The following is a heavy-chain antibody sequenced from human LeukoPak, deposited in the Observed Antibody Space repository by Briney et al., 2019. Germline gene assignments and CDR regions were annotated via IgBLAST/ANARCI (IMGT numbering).Heavy chain of an antibody. CDR1: GDSINSFH. V-gene: IGHV4-59*01. CDR3: ARRPSNFWYFDF. CDR2: IHDSGSP. J-gene: IGHJ2*01. D-gene: IGHD1-1*01. Sequence: SETLSLTCSVSGDSINSFHWSWIRQPPGEGLEWIGFIHDSGSPYYNPSLRSRVTISVDTSKNQFSLKLTSATAADTAVYYCARRPSNFWYFDFWGRGTLVSVSS.